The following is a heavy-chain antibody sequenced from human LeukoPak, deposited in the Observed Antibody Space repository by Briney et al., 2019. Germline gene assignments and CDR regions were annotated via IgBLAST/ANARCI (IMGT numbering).Heavy chain of an antibody. CDR3: ARVTRLRSFDY. V-gene: IGHV1-69*13. J-gene: IGHJ4*02. CDR1: GYTFTGYY. D-gene: IGHD4-11*01. CDR2: IIPIFGTA. Sequence: SVKVSCKASGYTFTGYYMVWVRQAPGQGLEWMGWIIPIFGTANYAQKFQGRVTITADESTSTAYMELSSLRSEDTAVYYCARVTRLRSFDYWGQGTLVTVSS.